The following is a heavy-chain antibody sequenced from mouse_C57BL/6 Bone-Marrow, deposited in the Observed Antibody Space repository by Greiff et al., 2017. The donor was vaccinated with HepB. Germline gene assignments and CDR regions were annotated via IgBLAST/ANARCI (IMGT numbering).Heavy chain of an antibody. Sequence: QVQLKQPGAELVMPGASVKLSCKASGYTFTSYWMHWVKQRPGQGLEWIGEIDPSDSYTNYNQKFKGKSTLTVDKSSSTAYMQLSSLTSEDSAVYYCARGGLTTVVADWYFDVWGTGTTVTVSS. CDR2: IDPSDSYT. CDR3: ARGGLTTVVADWYFDV. V-gene: IGHV1-69*01. CDR1: GYTFTSYW. D-gene: IGHD1-1*01. J-gene: IGHJ1*03.